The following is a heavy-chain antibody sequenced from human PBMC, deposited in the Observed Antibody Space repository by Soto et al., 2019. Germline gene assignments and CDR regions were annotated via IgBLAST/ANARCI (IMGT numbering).Heavy chain of an antibody. D-gene: IGHD6-19*01. J-gene: IGHJ4*02. CDR1: GGTFSSYA. V-gene: IGHV1-69*13. CDR2: IIPIFGTA. Sequence: GASVKVSCKASGGTFSSYAISWVRQAPGQGLEWMGGIIPIFGTANYAQKFQGRVTITADESTSTAYMELSSLRSEDTAVYYCARSGGWSLHFDYWGQGTLVTVSS. CDR3: ARSGGWSLHFDY.